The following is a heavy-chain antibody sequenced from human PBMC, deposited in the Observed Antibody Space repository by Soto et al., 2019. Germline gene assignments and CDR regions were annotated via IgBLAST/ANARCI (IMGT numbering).Heavy chain of an antibody. CDR2: IYYSGST. V-gene: IGHV4-59*01. J-gene: IGHJ6*02. CDR3: ARPGRRGYGMDV. D-gene: IGHD3-10*01. CDR1: GGSISSYY. Sequence: QVQLQESGPGLVKPSETLSLTCTVSGGSISSYYWSWIRQPPGKGLEWIGYIYYSGSTNYNRSLKSRVTVAVDTSKNQFSLKLSSVTAADTAVYYCARPGRRGYGMDVWGQGTTVTVSS.